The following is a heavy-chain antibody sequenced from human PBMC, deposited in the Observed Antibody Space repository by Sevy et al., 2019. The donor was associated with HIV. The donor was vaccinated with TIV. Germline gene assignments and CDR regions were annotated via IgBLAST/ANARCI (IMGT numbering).Heavy chain of an antibody. V-gene: IGHV3-30-3*01. Sequence: GGSLRLSCAASGFTFSSYAMHWVRQAPGKGLEWVAVISYDGSNKYYADSVKGRFTISRDNSKNTLYLQMNSLRAEDTTVYSCARAMTTVTAFDYWGQGTLVTVSS. CDR2: ISYDGSNK. CDR3: ARAMTTVTAFDY. D-gene: IGHD4-17*01. CDR1: GFTFSSYA. J-gene: IGHJ4*02.